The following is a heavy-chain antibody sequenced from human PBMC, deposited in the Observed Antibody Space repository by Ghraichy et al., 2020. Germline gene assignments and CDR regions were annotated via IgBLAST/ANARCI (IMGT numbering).Heavy chain of an antibody. D-gene: IGHD3-16*01. V-gene: IGHV1-8*01. CDR3: ARAYVWGSYGYYYYGMDV. Sequence: ASVKVSCKASGYTFTSYDINWVRQATGQGLEWMGWMNPNSGNTGYAQKFQGRVTMTRNTSISTAYMELSSLRSEDTAVYYCARAYVWGSYGYYYYGMDVWGQGTTVTVSS. CDR1: GYTFTSYD. CDR2: MNPNSGNT. J-gene: IGHJ6*02.